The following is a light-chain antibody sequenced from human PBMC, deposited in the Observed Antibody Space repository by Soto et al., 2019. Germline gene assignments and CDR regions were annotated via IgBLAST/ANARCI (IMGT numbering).Light chain of an antibody. V-gene: IGKV1-39*01. Sequence: DIQMTQSPSSLSASVGDRVTITCRASQTINSYLNWYQQKPGKAPNLLIYTASNLASGVPSRFSGSGAGTDFTLTSSSLQPGDFATYFCHQTYTIPQTFGQGTNVDIK. CDR2: TAS. CDR3: HQTYTIPQT. CDR1: QTINSY. J-gene: IGKJ1*01.